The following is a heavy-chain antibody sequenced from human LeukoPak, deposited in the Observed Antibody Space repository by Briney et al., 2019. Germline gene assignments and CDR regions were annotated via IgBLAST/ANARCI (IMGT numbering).Heavy chain of an antibody. CDR2: IYTSGST. V-gene: IGHV4-61*02. CDR3: ARIRVVGAGDY. Sequence: PSETLSLTCTVSGGSISSGSYYWSWIRQPAGKGLEWIGRIYTSGSTNYNPSLKSRVTTSVDTSKNQFSLKLSSVTAADTAVYYCARIRVVGAGDYWGQGTLVNVSS. CDR1: GGSISSGSYY. D-gene: IGHD1-26*01. J-gene: IGHJ4*02.